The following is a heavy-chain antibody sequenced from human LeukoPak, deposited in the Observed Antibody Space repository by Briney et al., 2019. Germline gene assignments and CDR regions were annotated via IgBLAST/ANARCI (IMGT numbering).Heavy chain of an antibody. CDR2: ISFDGSNK. Sequence: GRSLRLTCAASGFTFISYSMHWVRQAPGKGLEGGTVISFDGSNKYYADSVKDRFTTTRDNSKNTLSLQMKSLRAEDTAGYYCARTPKTYYDYVWGSYRPRDYFDYWGQGTPGTVSS. J-gene: IGHJ4*02. CDR3: ARTPKTYYDYVWGSYRPRDYFDY. D-gene: IGHD3-16*02. CDR1: GFTFISYS. V-gene: IGHV3-30*01.